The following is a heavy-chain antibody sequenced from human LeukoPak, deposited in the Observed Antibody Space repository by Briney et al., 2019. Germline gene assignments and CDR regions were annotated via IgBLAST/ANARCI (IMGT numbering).Heavy chain of an antibody. D-gene: IGHD3-10*01. CDR2: IFPRTSEV. J-gene: IGHJ5*02. Sequence: GESLKISCKGVGNTFSTYWVGWVRQMPGKGLEYMGIIFPRTSEVRYGPAFQGQVTISADKSLSTAYLQWTGLKASDTAMYYCARHTGRPQAGWFDPWGQGTLVTVSA. V-gene: IGHV5-51*01. CDR3: ARHTGRPQAGWFDP. CDR1: GNTFSTYW.